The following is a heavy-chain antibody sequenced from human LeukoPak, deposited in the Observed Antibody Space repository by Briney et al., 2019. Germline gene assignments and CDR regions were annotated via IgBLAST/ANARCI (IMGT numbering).Heavy chain of an antibody. CDR3: AKDRRYCSGGSCSESFSIFDY. V-gene: IGHV3-23*01. CDR1: GFTFSSYA. D-gene: IGHD2-15*01. J-gene: IGHJ4*02. CDR2: ISGSGGST. Sequence: GGSLRLSGAASGFTFSSYAMSWVRQAPGKGLEWVSAISGSGGSTYYADSVKGRFTISRDNSKNKLYLQMNSLRAEDTAVYYCAKDRRYCSGGSCSESFSIFDYWGQGTLVTVSS.